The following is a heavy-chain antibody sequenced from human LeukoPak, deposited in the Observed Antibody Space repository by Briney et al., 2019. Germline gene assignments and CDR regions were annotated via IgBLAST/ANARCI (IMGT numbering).Heavy chain of an antibody. Sequence: TSQTLSLTCTVSGGSISSGSYYWSWIRQPAGKGLEWIGRIYTSGSTNYNPSLKSRVTISVDTSKNQFSLKLSSVTAADTAVYYCARSTAGTFDFDYWGQGTLVTVSS. CDR2: IYTSGST. J-gene: IGHJ4*02. D-gene: IGHD6-19*01. CDR3: ARSTAGTFDFDY. V-gene: IGHV4-61*02. CDR1: GGSISSGSYY.